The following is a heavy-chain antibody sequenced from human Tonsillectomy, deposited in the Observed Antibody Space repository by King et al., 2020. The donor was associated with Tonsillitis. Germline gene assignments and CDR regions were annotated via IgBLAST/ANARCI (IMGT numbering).Heavy chain of an antibody. V-gene: IGHV3-53*01. CDR2: IYSVGST. CDR1: GFTVSSNY. D-gene: IGHD6-19*01. Sequence: VQLVESGGGLIQPGGSLRLSCAASGFTVSSNYMSWVRQAPGKGLEWVSVIYSVGSTYYADSVKGRFTISSDNSKNKLYLQMNSLRAEDTAVYYCARDSSCWYYFDYWGPGTLVTVSS. J-gene: IGHJ4*02. CDR3: ARDSSCWYYFDY.